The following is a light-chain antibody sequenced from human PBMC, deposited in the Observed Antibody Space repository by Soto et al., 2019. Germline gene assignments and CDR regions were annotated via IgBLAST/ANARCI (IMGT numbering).Light chain of an antibody. CDR3: QQYNDNWT. CDR1: QSISSW. CDR2: KAS. V-gene: IGKV1-5*03. Sequence: DLQMTQSPSTLSASVGDRVTITCRASQSISSWLAWYQQKPGTAPKLLIYKASTLQTGVPSRFSGSGSGTEFTLTISSLQPDDFATYYCQQYNDNWTFGQGTKVEIK. J-gene: IGKJ1*01.